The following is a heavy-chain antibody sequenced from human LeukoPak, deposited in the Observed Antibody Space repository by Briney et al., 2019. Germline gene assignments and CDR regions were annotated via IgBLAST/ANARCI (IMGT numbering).Heavy chain of an antibody. CDR2: IIPILGIA. Sequence: KISCKGSGYSFTSYWIGWVRQAPGQGLEWMGRIIPILGIANYAQKFQGRVTITADKSTSTAYMELSSLRSEDTAVYYCARDNYYDSSGYYYEGGYFDYWGQGTLVTVSS. J-gene: IGHJ4*02. CDR1: GYSFTSYW. V-gene: IGHV1-69*04. D-gene: IGHD3-22*01. CDR3: ARDNYYDSSGYYYEGGYFDY.